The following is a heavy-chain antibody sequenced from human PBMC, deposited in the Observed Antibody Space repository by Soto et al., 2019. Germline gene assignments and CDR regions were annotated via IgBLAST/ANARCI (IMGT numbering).Heavy chain of an antibody. CDR1: GDSISSGRYY. V-gene: IGHV4-30-4*01. D-gene: IGHD5-18*01. CDR2: IYYSGNT. CDR3: ARGPYTAMVTYYYYYGMDV. J-gene: IGHJ6*02. Sequence: SETLSLTCNVSGDSISSGRYYWSWIRQHPEKGLEWIGCIYYSGNTYYNPSFKRRFSISVDTSKNQFSLQLSSVTVADTAVYYCARGPYTAMVTYYYYYGMDVWGQGTTVTVSS.